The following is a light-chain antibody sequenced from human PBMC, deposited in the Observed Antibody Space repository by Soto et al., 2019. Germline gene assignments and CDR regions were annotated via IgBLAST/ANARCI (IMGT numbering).Light chain of an antibody. CDR1: QNVDIY. V-gene: IGKV3-11*01. J-gene: IGKJ5*01. Sequence: ETVLTQSPATLSLSPGERATLSCRASQNVDIYLAWYQQKPGQAPRLLIYDASNRATGIPARFSGSGSGTDFTLTISDLEPEDSAVYYCQQRKYWPPITFGQGTRLEIK. CDR3: QQRKYWPPIT. CDR2: DAS.